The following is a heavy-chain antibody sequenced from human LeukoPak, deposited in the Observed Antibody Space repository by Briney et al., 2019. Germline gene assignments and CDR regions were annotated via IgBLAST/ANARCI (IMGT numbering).Heavy chain of an antibody. CDR2: IYHSGST. J-gene: IGHJ4*02. Sequence: PSETLSLTCAVSGGSISSGGYSWSWIRQPPGKGLEWIGYIYHSGSTYYNPSLKSRVTISVDGSKNQFSLKLSSVTAADTAVYYCARDSPSGSDWGQGTLVTVSS. D-gene: IGHD3-10*01. V-gene: IGHV4-30-2*01. CDR1: GGSISSGGYS. CDR3: ARDSPSGSD.